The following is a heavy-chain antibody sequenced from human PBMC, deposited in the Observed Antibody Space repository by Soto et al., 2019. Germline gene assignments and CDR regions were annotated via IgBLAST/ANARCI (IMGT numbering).Heavy chain of an antibody. J-gene: IGHJ4*02. CDR1: GVTMRYGAYS. CDR3: ARGGGYHSFHF. D-gene: IGHD3-22*01. V-gene: IGHV4-30-2*06. Sequence: PSETMSLTVSVSGVTMRYGAYSGNCIRQSPGKGLESLAYISHLDTTYYNPSFRSRVSLSIDSARNQFFLILSSITAADKAVYYCARGGGYHSFHFWGKGIQDT. CDR2: ISHLDTT.